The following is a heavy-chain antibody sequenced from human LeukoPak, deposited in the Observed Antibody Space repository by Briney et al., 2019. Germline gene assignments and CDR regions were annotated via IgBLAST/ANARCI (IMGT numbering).Heavy chain of an antibody. Sequence: GGSLRLSCAASGFTFSRYAISWVRQAPGKGLEWVSAISVTGGTTYYADSVKGRFTIYRDNSKNTLYLQMNSLRAEDTALYYCAKDQGDNSNYWGFDYWGQGTLVTVSS. CDR1: GFTFSRYA. CDR3: AKDQGDNSNYWGFDY. V-gene: IGHV3-23*01. D-gene: IGHD4-11*01. J-gene: IGHJ4*02. CDR2: ISVTGGTT.